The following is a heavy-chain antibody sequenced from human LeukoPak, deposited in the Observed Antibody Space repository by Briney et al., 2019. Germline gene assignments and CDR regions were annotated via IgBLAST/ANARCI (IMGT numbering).Heavy chain of an antibody. J-gene: IGHJ4*02. CDR1: GGSFSGYY. CDR3: ARGPYGDSTGIDY. D-gene: IGHD3-16*01. V-gene: IGHV4-34*01. Sequence: SETLSLTCAVYGGSFSGYYWSWIRQPPGKGLEWIGEINHSGSTNYNPSLKSRVTISVDTSKNQFSLKLSSVTAADTAVYYCARGPYGDSTGIDYWGQGTLVTVSS. CDR2: INHSGST.